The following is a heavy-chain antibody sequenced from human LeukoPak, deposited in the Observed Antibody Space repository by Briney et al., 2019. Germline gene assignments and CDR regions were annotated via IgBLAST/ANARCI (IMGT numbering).Heavy chain of an antibody. V-gene: IGHV3-33*01. Sequence: GWSLPLSCAGTGCTFGGYGMHWFRQTRGKGLEWVAVIAYDGSRAFYADSVKGRITISRDNTKNTMSVQMDDLRDEDTAVYYSTRYNNDHFDYWGQGTLVTVSS. CDR2: IAYDGSRA. J-gene: IGHJ4*02. CDR1: GCTFGGYG. D-gene: IGHD1-14*01. CDR3: TRYNNDHFDY.